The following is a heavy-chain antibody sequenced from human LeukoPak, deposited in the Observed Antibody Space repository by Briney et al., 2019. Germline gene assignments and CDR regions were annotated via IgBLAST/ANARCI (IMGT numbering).Heavy chain of an antibody. D-gene: IGHD5-18*01. J-gene: IGHJ6*04. V-gene: IGHV3-21*01. CDR1: GFTFSSYS. Sequence: GGSLRLSCAASGFTFSSYSMNWVRQAPGKGLEWVSSISSSSSYIYYADSVKGRFTISRNNAKNSLYLQMNSLRAEDTAVYYCARDEDTAMAPPSYYYGMDVWAKGPRSPSPQ. CDR3: ARDEDTAMAPPSYYYGMDV. CDR2: ISSSSSYI.